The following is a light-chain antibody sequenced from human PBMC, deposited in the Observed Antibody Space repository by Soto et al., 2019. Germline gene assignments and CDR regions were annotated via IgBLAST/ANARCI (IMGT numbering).Light chain of an antibody. CDR2: GAS. J-gene: IGKJ5*01. CDR1: QSVSSN. V-gene: IGKV3-20*01. CDR3: QHYAGGSRIT. Sequence: EIVLTQSPATLSLSPGERATLSCRASQSVSSNLAWYQHKPGQAPRLLISGASSRATGIPDRFSGSGFGTDFTLTISRLEPEDFALYYCQHYAGGSRITFGQGTRLEIK.